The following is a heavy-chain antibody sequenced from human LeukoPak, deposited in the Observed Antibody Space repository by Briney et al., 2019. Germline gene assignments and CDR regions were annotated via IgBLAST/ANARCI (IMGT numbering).Heavy chain of an antibody. CDR1: GFTFSSYG. CDR2: ITGSGDST. J-gene: IGHJ6*03. D-gene: IGHD2-15*01. Sequence: GGSLRLSCAASGFTFSSYGMSWVRQAPGKGLEWVSAITGSGDSTYYADSVKGRFTISRDNSKNTLYLQMNSLRAEDTAIYYCAKNGDRGAYCTGGTCYPYFYYYMDVWGKGTTVTI. CDR3: AKNGDRGAYCTGGTCYPYFYYYMDV. V-gene: IGHV3-23*01.